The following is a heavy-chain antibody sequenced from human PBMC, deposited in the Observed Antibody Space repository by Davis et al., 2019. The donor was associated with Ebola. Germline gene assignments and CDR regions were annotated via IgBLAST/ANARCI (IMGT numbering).Heavy chain of an antibody. CDR2: INAGNGDT. V-gene: IGHV1-3*01. D-gene: IGHD1-26*01. J-gene: IGHJ5*01. Sequence: ASVKVSCKASGYTFINYGIHWLRQAPGQRFEWMGWINAGNGDTRYSQKFQDRVTITRDTSASTAYLELSSLRSEDTAVYYCARPGAAPPGNWFDSWGQGTLVTVSS. CDR3: ARPGAAPPGNWFDS. CDR1: GYTFINYG.